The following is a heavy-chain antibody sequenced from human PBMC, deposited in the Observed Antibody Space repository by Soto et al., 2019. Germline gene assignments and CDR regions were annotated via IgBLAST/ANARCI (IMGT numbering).Heavy chain of an antibody. Sequence: GESLKISCKGSVFIFTNYWISWGRQMPGKGLEWMGNIDPVDSYANYSPSFQGHVTFSVDTSISTAYLQWSSLKASDTAMYFCARIESIARNWFDPWGQGTLVTVSS. J-gene: IGHJ5*02. CDR3: ARIESIARNWFDP. V-gene: IGHV5-10-1*01. CDR2: IDPVDSYA. D-gene: IGHD6-13*01. CDR1: VFIFTNYW.